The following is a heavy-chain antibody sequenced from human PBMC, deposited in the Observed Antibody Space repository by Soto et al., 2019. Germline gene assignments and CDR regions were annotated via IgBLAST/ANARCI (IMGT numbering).Heavy chain of an antibody. V-gene: IGHV1-69*06. CDR3: ARGGTYGSGSYLTPRYYYYGMDV. J-gene: IGHJ6*02. Sequence: QVQLVQSGAEVKKPGSSVKVSCKASGGTFSSYAISWVRQAPGQGLEWMGGIIPIFGTANYAQKFQGRVTITADKSTGTAYMELSSLRSEDTAVYYCARGGTYGSGSYLTPRYYYYGMDVWGQGTTVTVSS. D-gene: IGHD3-10*01. CDR2: IIPIFGTA. CDR1: GGTFSSYA.